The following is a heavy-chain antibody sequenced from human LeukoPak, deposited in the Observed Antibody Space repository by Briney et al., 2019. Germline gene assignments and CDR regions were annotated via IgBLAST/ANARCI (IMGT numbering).Heavy chain of an antibody. Sequence: GGSLRLSCAASGFTFSSYSMNWVRQAPGKGLEWVSSISSSSSYIYYADSVKGRFTISRDNAKNSLYLQMNSLRAEDTAVYYCARSGVGGSKQYYFDYWGQGTQVTVSS. CDR3: ARSGVGGSKQYYFDY. V-gene: IGHV3-21*01. D-gene: IGHD1-26*01. CDR2: ISSSSSYI. J-gene: IGHJ4*02. CDR1: GFTFSSYS.